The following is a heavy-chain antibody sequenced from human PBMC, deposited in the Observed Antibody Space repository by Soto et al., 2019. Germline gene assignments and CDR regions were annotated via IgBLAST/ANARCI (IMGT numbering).Heavy chain of an antibody. CDR1: GGSVSSYH. D-gene: IGHD4-17*01. CDR3: ARDTVLTGMFDL. V-gene: IGHV4-59*02. Sequence: PSETLSLPCTVSGGSVSSYHWSWVRQPPGKGLEWIASVYSTGTTNYNPSLGSRVTISIDAPENQISLKLTSVTAADTAFYYCARDTVLTGMFDLWGQGTLVTVSS. J-gene: IGHJ5*02. CDR2: VYSTGTT.